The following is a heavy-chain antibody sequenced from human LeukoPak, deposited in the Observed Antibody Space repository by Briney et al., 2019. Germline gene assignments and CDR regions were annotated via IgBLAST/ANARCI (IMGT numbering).Heavy chain of an antibody. Sequence: SEILSLTCTVSGGSISSYYWSWIRQLPGKGLEWIGYIYDSGSTNYNPSLKSRVTISVDTSKNQFSLKLSSVTAADTAVYHCATSTMVRGLPDYWGQGTLVTVSS. CDR3: ATSTMVRGLPDY. CDR2: IYDSGST. V-gene: IGHV4-59*01. D-gene: IGHD3-10*01. CDR1: GGSISSYY. J-gene: IGHJ4*02.